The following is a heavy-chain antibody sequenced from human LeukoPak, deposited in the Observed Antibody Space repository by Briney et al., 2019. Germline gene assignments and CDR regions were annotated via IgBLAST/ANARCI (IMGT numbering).Heavy chain of an antibody. Sequence: SVKVSCKASGGTFSSYAISWVRQAPGQGLEWMGGIIPIFGTANYAQKFQSRVTITTDESTSTAYMELSSLRSEDTAVYYCARDKGGNGNWFDPWGQGTLVTVSS. J-gene: IGHJ5*02. D-gene: IGHD4-23*01. CDR3: ARDKGGNGNWFDP. V-gene: IGHV1-69*05. CDR2: IIPIFGTA. CDR1: GGTFSSYA.